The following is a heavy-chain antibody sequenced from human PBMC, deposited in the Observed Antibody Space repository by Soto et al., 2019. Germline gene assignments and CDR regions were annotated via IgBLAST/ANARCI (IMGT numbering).Heavy chain of an antibody. D-gene: IGHD2-2*01. J-gene: IGHJ4*02. CDR3: ERRTSSAAIAD. CDR1: GDSVNTHDW. Sequence: SETLSLTCAVSGDSVNTHDWWAWVRQPPGKRPEWIGEISHNDLKNYHPFLMTRLSFSISRDRSSLQFSLSLRSVTATDTAVYFCERRTSSAAIADWGQGKMVTASS. V-gene: IGHV4-4*02. CDR2: ISHNDLK.